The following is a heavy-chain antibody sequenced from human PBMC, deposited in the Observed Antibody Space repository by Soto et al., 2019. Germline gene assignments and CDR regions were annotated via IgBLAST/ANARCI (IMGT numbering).Heavy chain of an antibody. CDR1: GYTITNSG. Sequence: QVQLVQSGAEVKKPGASVKVSCKASGYTITNSGLSWVRQAPGQGLEWMGWINTYNGATNYAQRFQGRVTLTTDKSTNTGYMELRGLRYDDTAVYYCARYWRGDRFYSRRFDYWGQGTQVNVSS. D-gene: IGHD2-15*01. CDR2: INTYNGAT. CDR3: ARYWRGDRFYSRRFDY. J-gene: IGHJ4*02. V-gene: IGHV1-18*01.